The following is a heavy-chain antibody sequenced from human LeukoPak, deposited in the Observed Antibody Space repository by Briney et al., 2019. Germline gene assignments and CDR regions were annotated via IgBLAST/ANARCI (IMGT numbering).Heavy chain of an antibody. Sequence: GGSLRLSCAASGFTFSSYSMNWVRQAPGKGLEWVANIKQDGSEKYYVDSVKGRFTISRDNAKNSLYLQMNSLRAEDTAVYYCAREVVVKGFDPWGQGTLVTVSS. CDR2: IKQDGSEK. V-gene: IGHV3-7*01. CDR1: GFTFSSYS. D-gene: IGHD3-22*01. CDR3: AREVVVKGFDP. J-gene: IGHJ5*02.